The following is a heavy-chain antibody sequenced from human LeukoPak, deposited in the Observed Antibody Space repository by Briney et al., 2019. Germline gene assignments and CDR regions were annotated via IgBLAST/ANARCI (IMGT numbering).Heavy chain of an antibody. CDR1: GFTFSSFA. V-gene: IGHV3-23*01. Sequence: GGSLRLSCAASGFTFSSFAVNWVRQAPGKGLDWVSAISGSGSNTYYADSVKGRFTISRDNSKNTLYLQMNSLRDEDTAVYYCAKEVVNAPGGAFDIWGQGTMVTVSS. CDR3: AKEVVNAPGGAFDI. J-gene: IGHJ3*02. CDR2: ISGSGSNT. D-gene: IGHD2-21*01.